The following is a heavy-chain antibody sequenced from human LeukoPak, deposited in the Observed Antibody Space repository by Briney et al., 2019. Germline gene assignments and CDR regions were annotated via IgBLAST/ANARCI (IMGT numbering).Heavy chain of an antibody. J-gene: IGHJ3*02. CDR2: ISGSGGST. Sequence: GGSLRLSCAASGFTFSSYAMSWVRQAPGKGLEWVSAISGSGGSTYYADSVKGRFNISRDNSKNTLYLQMNSLRAEDTAVYYCAKALPYCGGECLYDAFDIWGQGTMVTVSS. D-gene: IGHD2-21*01. V-gene: IGHV3-23*01. CDR3: AKALPYCGGECLYDAFDI. CDR1: GFTFSSYA.